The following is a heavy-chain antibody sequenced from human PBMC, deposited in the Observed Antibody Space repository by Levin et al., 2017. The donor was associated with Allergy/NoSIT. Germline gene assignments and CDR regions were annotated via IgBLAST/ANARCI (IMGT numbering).Heavy chain of an antibody. CDR1: GFSLTTSGVG. CDR3: AHSPRYNYGYGNFDS. Sequence: SGPTLVKPTQTLTLTCTFSGFSLTTSGVGVGWIRPSPGKALEWLALIYWDDDKRYSPSLKSRLTITKDTSKNQVVLTMTNLAPVDTGPYVCAHSPRYNYGYGNFDSWGQGTLVTVSS. J-gene: IGHJ4*02. CDR2: IYWDDDK. D-gene: IGHD5-18*01. V-gene: IGHV2-5*02.